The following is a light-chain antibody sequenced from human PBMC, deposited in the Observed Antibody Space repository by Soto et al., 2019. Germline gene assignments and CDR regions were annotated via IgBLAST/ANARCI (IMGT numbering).Light chain of an antibody. J-gene: IGKJ1*01. CDR2: KAS. V-gene: IGKV1-5*03. Sequence: DIPMTQSPSTLSGSVGDRVTITCRASQTISSWLAWYQQKPGKAPKLLIYKASTLKSGVPSRFSCSGSGTEFTLTISSLQPDDFAAYYCQHYNIYSEAFGQGTKVELK. CDR1: QTISSW. CDR3: QHYNIYSEA.